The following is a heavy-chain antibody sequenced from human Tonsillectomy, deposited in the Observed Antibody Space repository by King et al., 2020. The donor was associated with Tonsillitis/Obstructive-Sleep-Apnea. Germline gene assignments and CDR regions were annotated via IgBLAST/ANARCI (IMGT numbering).Heavy chain of an antibody. Sequence: VQLVESGGGLVQPGGSLRLSCAASGFTFSSYAMSWVRQAPGKRLEWVSTLTGSADSTYYADSVKGRFTISRDNSKNTLYLQMNSLRAEDTAVYYCAKDRSYDFWSGYYVGDYWGQGTLVTVSS. CDR2: LTGSADST. D-gene: IGHD3-3*01. CDR3: AKDRSYDFWSGYYVGDY. CDR1: GFTFSSYA. V-gene: IGHV3-23*04. J-gene: IGHJ4*02.